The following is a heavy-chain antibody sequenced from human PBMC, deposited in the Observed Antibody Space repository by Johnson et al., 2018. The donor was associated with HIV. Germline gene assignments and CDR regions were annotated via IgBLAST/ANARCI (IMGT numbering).Heavy chain of an antibody. V-gene: IGHV3-9*01. CDR2: ISWNSGSI. D-gene: IGHD3-22*01. CDR3: AKDRRYDSSGYYDEVSRAFDI. Sequence: VQLVESGGGLVQPGRSLRLSCAASGFTFDDYAMHWVRQAPGKGLEWVSGISWNSGSIGYADSVKGRFTISRDNAKNSLYLQMNNLRAEDTALYYCAKDRRYDSSGYYDEVSRAFDIWGQGTMVTVSS. CDR1: GFTFDDYA. J-gene: IGHJ3*02.